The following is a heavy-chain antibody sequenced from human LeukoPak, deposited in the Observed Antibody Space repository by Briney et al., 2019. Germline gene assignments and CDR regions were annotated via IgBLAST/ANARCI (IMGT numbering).Heavy chain of an antibody. J-gene: IGHJ4*02. CDR2: IKSKTDGGTT. Sequence: GGSLRLSCAASGFTFSNAWMSWVRQAPGKGLEWVGRIKSKTDGGTTDYAAPVKGRFTISRDDSKNTLYLQMNSLKTEDTAVYYCTTVVGATPPPFFDYWGQGTLVTVSS. V-gene: IGHV3-15*01. D-gene: IGHD1-26*01. CDR3: TTVVGATPPPFFDY. CDR1: GFTFSNAW.